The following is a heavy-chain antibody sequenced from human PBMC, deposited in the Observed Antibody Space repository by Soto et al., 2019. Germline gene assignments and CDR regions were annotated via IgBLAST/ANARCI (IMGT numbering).Heavy chain of an antibody. CDR1: GFTFSDYY. CDR2: ISPSGTSV. CDR3: ARGHYGMDV. V-gene: IGHV3-11*01. J-gene: IGHJ6*02. Sequence: PGGSLRLSCAASGFTFSDYYFSWIRQAPGKGLEWVSYISPSGTSVYYADSVNGRFSISRDNAKVSVDLQMNSLRVEDTAVYYCARGHYGMDVWGQGTTVTVSS.